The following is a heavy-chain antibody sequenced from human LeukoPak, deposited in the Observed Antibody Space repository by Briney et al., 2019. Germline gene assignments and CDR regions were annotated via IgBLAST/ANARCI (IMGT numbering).Heavy chain of an antibody. J-gene: IGHJ3*01. D-gene: IGHD2-21*02. CDR3: ARAGPVVVTAKKSDAFDV. Sequence: GGSLRLSCAASGFTFSDHYMDWVRQAPGEGLEWVGRSRNKANSYTTEYAASVKGRFTISRDVSKDSLYLQMNSLKTEDTAVYYCARAGPVVVTAKKSDAFDVWGQGTMVTVSS. CDR1: GFTFSDHY. CDR2: SRNKANSYTT. V-gene: IGHV3-72*01.